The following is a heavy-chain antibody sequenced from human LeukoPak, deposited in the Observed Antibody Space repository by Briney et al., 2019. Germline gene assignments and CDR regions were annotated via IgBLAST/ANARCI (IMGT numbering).Heavy chain of an antibody. CDR3: ARDPTAAGKGAWFDP. D-gene: IGHD6-13*01. CDR1: GGSISSSGYY. V-gene: IGHV4-39*02. J-gene: IGHJ5*02. CDR2: IYYSGST. Sequence: SETLSLTCTVSGGSISSSGYYWGWIRQPPGKGLEWIGSIYYSGSTYYNPSLKSRVTISVDTSKNQFSLMLSSVAAADTAVYYCARDPTAAGKGAWFDPWGQGTLVTVSS.